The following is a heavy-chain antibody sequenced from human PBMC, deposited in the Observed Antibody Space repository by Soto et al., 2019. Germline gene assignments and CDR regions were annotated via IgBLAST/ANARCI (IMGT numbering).Heavy chain of an antibody. V-gene: IGHV1-24*01. CDR1: GYTLTELS. J-gene: IGHJ4*02. D-gene: IGHD3-3*01. CDR3: ATSKKVKDYDFWSGYYPQGY. CDR2: FDPEDGET. Sequence: GASVKVSCKVSGYTLTELSMHWVRQAPGKGLEWMGGFDPEDGETIYAQKFQGRVTMTEDTSTDTAYMELSSLRSEDTAVYYCATSKKVKDYDFWSGYYPQGYWGQGTPVTVSS.